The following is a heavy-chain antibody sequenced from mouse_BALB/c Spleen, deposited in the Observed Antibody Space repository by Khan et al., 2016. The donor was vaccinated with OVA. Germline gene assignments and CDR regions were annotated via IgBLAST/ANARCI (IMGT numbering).Heavy chain of an antibody. J-gene: IGHJ3*01. CDR2: INPSNGYT. V-gene: IGHV1-4*01. CDR3: VRDGAYHRNDGWFAY. D-gene: IGHD2-14*01. Sequence: QVQLQQSGAELARPGASVKMSCKASGYTFTSYTIHWIKKRPGQGLEWIGYINPSNGYTNYNQKFKDKATLTTDKSSTKAYLQLSSRTSDDSAVYNCVRDGAYHRNDGWFAYWGQGTLVTVSA. CDR1: GYTFTSYT.